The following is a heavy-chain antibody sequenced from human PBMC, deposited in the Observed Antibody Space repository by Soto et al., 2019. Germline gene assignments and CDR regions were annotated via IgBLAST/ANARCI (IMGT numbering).Heavy chain of an antibody. CDR3: AKDIALVRGVIIDLDV. CDR1: GFIFSNYG. J-gene: IGHJ6*02. V-gene: IGHV3-30*18. CDR2: TSYDGSNK. D-gene: IGHD3-10*01. Sequence: GGSLRLSCAASGFIFSNYGIHWVRQAPGKGLEWVALTSYDGSNKYYADSVKGRFTIPRDNSKNMVYLQMNSLRDEDTAVYYCAKDIALVRGVIIDLDVWGQGTTVTV.